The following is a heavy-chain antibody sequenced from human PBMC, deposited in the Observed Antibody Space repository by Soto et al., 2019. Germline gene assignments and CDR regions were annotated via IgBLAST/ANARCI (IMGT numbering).Heavy chain of an antibody. CDR1: GGSISSGDYY. D-gene: IGHD3-22*01. Sequence: SETLSLTCTVSGGSISSGDYYWSWIRQPPGKGLEWIGYIYYSGSTYYNPSLKSRVTISADTSKNQFSLKLSSVTAADTAVYYCARGSYYDSSGYYGPWGQGTLVTVSS. V-gene: IGHV4-30-4*01. J-gene: IGHJ5*02. CDR3: ARGSYYDSSGYYGP. CDR2: IYYSGST.